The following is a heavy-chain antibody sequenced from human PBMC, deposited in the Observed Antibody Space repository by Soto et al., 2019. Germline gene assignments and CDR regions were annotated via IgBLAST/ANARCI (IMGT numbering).Heavy chain of an antibody. CDR3: ARDIGDYGAYGPHAFDI. CDR2: IYYSGST. CDR1: GGSISSYY. Sequence: SETLSLTCTVSGGSISSYYWSWIRQPPGKGLEWIGYIYYSGSTNYNPSLKSRVTISVDTSKNQFSLKLSSVTAADTAVYYCARDIGDYGAYGPHAFDIWGQGTMVTVSS. J-gene: IGHJ3*02. D-gene: IGHD4-17*01. V-gene: IGHV4-59*01.